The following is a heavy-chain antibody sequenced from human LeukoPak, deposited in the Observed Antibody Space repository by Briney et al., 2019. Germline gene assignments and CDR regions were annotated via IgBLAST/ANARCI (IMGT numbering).Heavy chain of an antibody. CDR1: GYTFTSYG. Sequence: GASVKVSCKASGYTFTSYGISWVRQAPGQGLEWMGWISAYNGNTNYAQKLQGRVTMTTDTSTSTAYMELRSLRSDDTAVYYCASRKYYDFWSGYYDDYYYYYMDVWGKGTTVTVSS. CDR2: ISAYNGNT. J-gene: IGHJ6*03. CDR3: ASRKYYDFWSGYYDDYYYYYMDV. D-gene: IGHD3-3*01. V-gene: IGHV1-18*01.